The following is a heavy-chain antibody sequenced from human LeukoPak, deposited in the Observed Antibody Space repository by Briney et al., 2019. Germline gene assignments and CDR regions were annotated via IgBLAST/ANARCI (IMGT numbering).Heavy chain of an antibody. CDR3: ARDGTAAGLYFDL. CDR1: GFTFSNYW. Sequence: GGSLRLSCAVSGFTFSNYWMNWVRQAPGKGLEWVASIGQDGGEKSYVDSVKGRFTISRDNTKNSLYLQMSSLRAEDTAVYYCARDGTAAGLYFDLWGRGTLVTVSS. D-gene: IGHD6-13*01. V-gene: IGHV3-7*01. CDR2: IGQDGGEK. J-gene: IGHJ4*01.